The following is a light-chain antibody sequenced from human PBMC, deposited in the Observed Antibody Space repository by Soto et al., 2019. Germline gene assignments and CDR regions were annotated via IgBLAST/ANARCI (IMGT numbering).Light chain of an antibody. CDR1: QSISSC. CDR2: DAS. CDR3: QQYNSYSPMYT. Sequence: DIQMTQSPSTLSASVGDRVTITCRASQSISSCLAWYQQKPGKAPKLLIYDASSLESGVPSRFSGSGSGTEFTLTISSLQPDDFAYYYCQQYNSYSPMYTFGQGTKLEIK. J-gene: IGKJ2*01. V-gene: IGKV1-5*01.